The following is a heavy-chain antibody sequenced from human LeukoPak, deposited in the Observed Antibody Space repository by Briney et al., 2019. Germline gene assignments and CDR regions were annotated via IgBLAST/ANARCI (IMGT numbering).Heavy chain of an antibody. V-gene: IGHV3-30*04. Sequence: GGSLRLSCAASGFTFGSYAMHWVRQAPGKGLEWVAVISYDGSNKYYADSVKGRFTISRDNANNSVFLQMNNLRAEDSAIYYCARGARWAYYFDYWGQGSLVTVSS. D-gene: IGHD4-23*01. J-gene: IGHJ4*02. CDR3: ARGARWAYYFDY. CDR2: ISYDGSNK. CDR1: GFTFGSYA.